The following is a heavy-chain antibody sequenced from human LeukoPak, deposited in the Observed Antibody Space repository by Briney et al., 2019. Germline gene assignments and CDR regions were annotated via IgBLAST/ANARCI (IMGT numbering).Heavy chain of an antibody. J-gene: IGHJ4*02. CDR1: GGSISTGNYW. V-gene: IGHV4-39*01. CDR2: IFHTGKT. CDR3: ARQMGVGVWALDY. D-gene: IGHD3-16*01. Sequence: SETLSLTCDVSGGSISTGNYWWGWLRQPPGKGLEWIGIIFHTGKTHDNPSLKSRVSMSVDTSKNQFSPRLSAVTAADTAVYYCARQMGVGVWALDYWGQGALVTVSS.